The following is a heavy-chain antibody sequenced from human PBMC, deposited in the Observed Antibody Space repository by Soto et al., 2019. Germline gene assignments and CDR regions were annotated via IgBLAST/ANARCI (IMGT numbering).Heavy chain of an antibody. D-gene: IGHD6-6*01. CDR2: INAGNGNT. V-gene: IGHV1-3*01. Sequence: QVQLMQSGAEVKKPGASVKVSCKASGYTFTSYAMHWVRQAPGQRLEWMGWINAGNGNTKYSQKFQGRVTITRDTSASTAYMELSSLRSEDTAVYYCARVVRSIAARPYYFDYWGQGTLVTVSS. J-gene: IGHJ4*02. CDR1: GYTFTSYA. CDR3: ARVVRSIAARPYYFDY.